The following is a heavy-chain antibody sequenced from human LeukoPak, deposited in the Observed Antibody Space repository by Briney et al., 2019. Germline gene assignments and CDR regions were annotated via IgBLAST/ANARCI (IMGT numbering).Heavy chain of an antibody. V-gene: IGHV4-59*01. CDR2: IYYSGST. CDR3: ARGPSVFGY. Sequence: PSETLSLTCTVSGGSISSYYWSWIRQPPGKGLEWIGYIYYSGSTNYNPSLKSRVTISVDTSKNQFSLKLSSVTAADTAVYYCARGPSVFGYWGQGTLVTVSS. J-gene: IGHJ4*02. CDR1: GGSISSYY. D-gene: IGHD3-10*02.